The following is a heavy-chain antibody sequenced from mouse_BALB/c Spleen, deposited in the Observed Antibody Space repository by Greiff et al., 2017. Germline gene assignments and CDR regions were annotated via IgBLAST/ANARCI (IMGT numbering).Heavy chain of an antibody. D-gene: IGHD1-1*01. CDR1: GFSLTSYG. CDR2: IWAGGST. CDR3: AREGDYYGSSAWFAY. J-gene: IGHJ3*01. Sequence: QVQLKESGPGLVAPSQSLSITCTVSGFSLTSYGVHWVRQPPGKGLEWLGVIWAGGSTNYNSALMSRLSISKDNSKSQVFLKMNSLQTDDTAMYYCAREGDYYGSSAWFAYWGQGTLVTVSA. V-gene: IGHV2-9*02.